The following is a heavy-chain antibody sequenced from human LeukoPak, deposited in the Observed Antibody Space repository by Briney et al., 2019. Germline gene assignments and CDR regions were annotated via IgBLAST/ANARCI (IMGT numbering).Heavy chain of an antibody. CDR3: ARESNYHGSGTGWFDP. V-gene: IGHV4-39*07. Sequence: SETLSLTCTVSGGSINRSSYYWVWIRQPPGKGLEWIGSIYYSGSMYYNASLKSRVTISVDTSKNQFSLKLSSVTAADTAVYYCARESNYHGSGTGWFDPWGQGTLVTVSS. D-gene: IGHD3-10*01. CDR2: IYYSGSM. CDR1: GGSINRSSYY. J-gene: IGHJ5*02.